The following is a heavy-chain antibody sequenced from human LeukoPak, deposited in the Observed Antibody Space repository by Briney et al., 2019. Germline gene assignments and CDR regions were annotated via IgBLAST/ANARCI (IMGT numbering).Heavy chain of an antibody. Sequence: SSETLSLTCAVSGGSISSGGYSWSWIRQPPGKGLEWIGYIYHSGSTYYNPSLKSRVTISVDRSKNQFSLKLSSVTAADTAVYYCARGKHSSSWSYYFDYWGQGTLVT. J-gene: IGHJ4*02. V-gene: IGHV4-30-2*01. CDR3: ARGKHSSSWSYYFDY. D-gene: IGHD6-13*01. CDR2: IYHSGST. CDR1: GGSISSGGYS.